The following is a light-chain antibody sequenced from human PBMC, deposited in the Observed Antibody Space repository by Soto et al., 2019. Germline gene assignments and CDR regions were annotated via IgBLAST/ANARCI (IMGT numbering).Light chain of an antibody. CDR3: QQRSDWPPGYT. Sequence: EIVLTQSPVTLSLSPGERATLSCRASQRVSSFLAWYQQKPGQAPRLLIYDASSRATGIPARFSGSGSGTDFTLTISSLESEDSAVYYCQQRSDWPPGYTFGPGTKVEIK. CDR1: QRVSSF. CDR2: DAS. V-gene: IGKV3-11*01. J-gene: IGKJ2*01.